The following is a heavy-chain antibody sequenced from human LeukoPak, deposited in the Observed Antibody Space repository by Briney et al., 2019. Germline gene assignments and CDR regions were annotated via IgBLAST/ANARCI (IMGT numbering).Heavy chain of an antibody. CDR1: GFTFSSYG. V-gene: IGHV3-30*18. J-gene: IGHJ6*02. CDR2: ISYDENNK. D-gene: IGHD2-21*02. CDR3: AKDSGLVTAMAYYYYYGMDV. Sequence: GGSLRLSCAASGFTFSSYGMHWVRQAPGKGLEGVAGISYDENNKYYAASVKGRFTISRDNSKNTLYLQMNSLRAEDTAVYYCAKDSGLVTAMAYYYYYGMDVWGQGTTVTVSS.